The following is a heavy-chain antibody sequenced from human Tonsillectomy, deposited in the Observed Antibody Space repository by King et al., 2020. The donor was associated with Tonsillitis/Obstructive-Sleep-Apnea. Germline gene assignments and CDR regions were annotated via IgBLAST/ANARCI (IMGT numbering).Heavy chain of an antibody. Sequence: VQLVESGGGLIKPGGSLRISCAASGFTFSSYSMSWVSQDPGKGLEWVSTINTMSYIYYADSVKGRITISRDNAKNSLYLQMNSLRAEDKAVYYCERDSSGWSRDYWGQGTLVTVSS. D-gene: IGHD6-19*01. CDR2: INTMSYI. CDR1: GFTFSSYS. V-gene: IGHV3-21*01. J-gene: IGHJ4*02. CDR3: ERDSSGWSRDY.